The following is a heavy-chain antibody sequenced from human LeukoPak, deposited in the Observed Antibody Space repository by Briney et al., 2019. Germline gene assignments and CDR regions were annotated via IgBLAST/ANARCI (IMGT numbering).Heavy chain of an antibody. CDR2: ISSSSSTI. Sequence: PGGSLRLSCAASGFTFSSYSMNWVRQAPGKGLQWVSYISSSSSTIYYADSVKGRFTISRDNAKNSLYLQMNSLRAEDTAVYYCAKSQGYNWNYVGCWFDPWGQGTLVTVSS. CDR1: GFTFSSYS. CDR3: AKSQGYNWNYVGCWFDP. D-gene: IGHD1-7*01. V-gene: IGHV3-48*01. J-gene: IGHJ5*02.